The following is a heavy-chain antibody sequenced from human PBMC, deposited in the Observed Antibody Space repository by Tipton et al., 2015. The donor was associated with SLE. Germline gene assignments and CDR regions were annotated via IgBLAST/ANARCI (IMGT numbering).Heavy chain of an antibody. CDR2: IYYSGST. CDR1: GGSIRTGGYY. Sequence: TLSLTCTVSGGSIRTGGYYWGWIRQPPGKGLEWIGSIYYSGSTYYNPSLKSRVTISVDTSKNQFSLKLSSVTAADTAVYYCARVQAYEGFDPWGQGTLVTVSA. CDR3: ARVQAYEGFDP. D-gene: IGHD3-16*01. V-gene: IGHV4-39*07. J-gene: IGHJ5*02.